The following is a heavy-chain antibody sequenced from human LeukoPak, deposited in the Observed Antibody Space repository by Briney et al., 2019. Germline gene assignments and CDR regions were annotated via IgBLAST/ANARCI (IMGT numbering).Heavy chain of an antibody. Sequence: NPSQTLSLTCAVSGGSISSGGYSWSCIRQPPGKGLEWIGYIYHSGSTYYNPSLKSRVTISVDRSKNQFSLKLSSVTAADTAVYYCARAPTPYTVTTGYYYYGMDVWGQGTTVTVSS. CDR1: GGSISSGGYS. D-gene: IGHD4-17*01. CDR3: ARAPTPYTVTTGYYYYGMDV. J-gene: IGHJ6*02. CDR2: IYHSGST. V-gene: IGHV4-30-2*01.